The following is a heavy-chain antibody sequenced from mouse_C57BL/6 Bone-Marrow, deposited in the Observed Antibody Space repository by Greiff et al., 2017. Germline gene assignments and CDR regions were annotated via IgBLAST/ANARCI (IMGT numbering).Heavy chain of an antibody. V-gene: IGHV1-63*01. CDR3: ARKGTYYSNWYFDV. J-gene: IGHJ1*03. D-gene: IGHD2-5*01. CDR1: GYTFTNYW. CDR2: IYPGGGYT. Sequence: VQGVESGAELVRPGTSVKMSCKASGYTFTNYWIGWAKQRPGHGLEWIGDIYPGGGYTNYNEKFKGKATLTADKSSSTAYMQFSSLTSEDSAIYYCARKGTYYSNWYFDVWGTGTTVTVSS.